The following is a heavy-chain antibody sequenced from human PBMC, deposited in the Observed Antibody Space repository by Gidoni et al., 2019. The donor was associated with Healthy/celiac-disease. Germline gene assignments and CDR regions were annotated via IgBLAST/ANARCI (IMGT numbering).Heavy chain of an antibody. D-gene: IGHD3-10*01. Sequence: QVQLQESGPGLVKPSQTLSLTCTVSGGSISSGGYYWSWIRQHPGKGLEWIGYIYYSGSTYYNPSLKSRVTIAVDTSKNQFSLKLSSVTAADPAVYYCAREARYGSGSYFNWFDPWGQGTLVTVSS. V-gene: IGHV4-31*03. CDR2: IYYSGST. J-gene: IGHJ5*02. CDR1: GGSISSGGYY. CDR3: AREARYGSGSYFNWFDP.